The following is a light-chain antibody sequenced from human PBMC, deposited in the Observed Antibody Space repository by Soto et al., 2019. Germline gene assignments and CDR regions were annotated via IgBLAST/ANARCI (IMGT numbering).Light chain of an antibody. CDR2: KIS. Sequence: LMTQTPLSLPVNLGQPASISCRSSQGLVYRDGNTYLNWFQQRPGQSPRRLIYKISNRDPGVPDRFSGSGSGTDFALKISRVEAEAVGVYYCMQGTHRPTTFGQGTRLEI. J-gene: IGKJ5*01. CDR3: MQGTHRPTT. CDR1: QGLVYRDGNTY. V-gene: IGKV2-30*01.